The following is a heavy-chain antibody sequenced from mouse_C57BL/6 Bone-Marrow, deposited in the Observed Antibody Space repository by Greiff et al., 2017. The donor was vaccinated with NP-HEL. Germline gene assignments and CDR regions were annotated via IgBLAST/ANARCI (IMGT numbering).Heavy chain of an antibody. CDR3: AGGYPFAD. V-gene: IGHV1-61*01. D-gene: IGHD2-2*01. CDR2: IYPSDSET. J-gene: IGHJ3*01. Sequence: QVQLQQPGAELVRPGSSVKLSCKASGYTFTSYWMDWVKQRPGQGLDWIGNIYPSDSETHYNQKFKDKATLTVDKSSSTAYMQLSSLTSEDSAVYYCAGGYPFADWGKGTLVTVAA. CDR1: GYTFTSYW.